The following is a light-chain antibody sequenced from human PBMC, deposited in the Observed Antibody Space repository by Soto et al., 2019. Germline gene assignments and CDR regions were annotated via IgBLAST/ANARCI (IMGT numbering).Light chain of an antibody. CDR1: QGITSW. Sequence: DIQMTQSPSSVSASVGDRATLTCRASQGITSWLAWYQQKTARAPKILLYAASSLQSGVPSRFSGSGSGTDFTLTISSLQPEDFATYYCQQTSSFPLTFGGGTKVEIK. CDR2: AAS. J-gene: IGKJ4*01. V-gene: IGKV1-12*01. CDR3: QQTSSFPLT.